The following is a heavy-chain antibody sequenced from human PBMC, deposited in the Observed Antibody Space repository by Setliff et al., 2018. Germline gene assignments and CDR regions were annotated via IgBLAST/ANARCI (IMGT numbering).Heavy chain of an antibody. J-gene: IGHJ3*02. CDR2: IYYGGTT. V-gene: IGHV4-39*07. Sequence: SETLSLTCSVSGGSISNSSFYWGWFRQAPGRGLEWIGNIYYGGTTNYNPSLKSRVTISVDTSKNQFSLKLSSVTAAETAVYYCARKGISALSGAFDMWGQGTMVTVSS. CDR3: ARKGISALSGAFDM. CDR1: GGSISNSSFY. D-gene: IGHD1-26*01.